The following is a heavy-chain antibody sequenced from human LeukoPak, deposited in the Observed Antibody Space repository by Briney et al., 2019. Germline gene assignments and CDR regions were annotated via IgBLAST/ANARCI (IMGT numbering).Heavy chain of an antibody. V-gene: IGHV5-51*01. CDR1: GYSFTSYW. CDR2: IYPGDSDT. CDR3: ARPMFPDSGYDPTAFDI. Sequence: GESLMISCKGSGYSFTSYWIGWVRQMPGKGLEWMGIIYPGDSDTRYSPSFQGQVTISADKSISTAYLQWSSLKASDTAMYYCARPMFPDSGYDPTAFDIWGQGTMVTVSS. D-gene: IGHD5-12*01. J-gene: IGHJ3*02.